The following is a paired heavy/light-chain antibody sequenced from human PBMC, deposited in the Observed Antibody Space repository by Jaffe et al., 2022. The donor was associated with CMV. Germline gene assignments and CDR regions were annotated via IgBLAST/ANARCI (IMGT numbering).Heavy chain of an antibody. CDR2: ISGSGGST. V-gene: IGHV3-23*01. CDR3: AKEEWGEWELLRLSPNRFDY. CDR1: GFTFSSYA. D-gene: IGHD1-26*01. J-gene: IGHJ4*02. Sequence: EVQLLESGGGLVQPGGSLRLSCAASGFTFSSYAMSWVRQAPGKGLEWVSAISGSGGSTYYADSVKGRFTISRDNSKNTLYLQMNSLRAEDTAVYYCAKEEWGEWELLRLSPNRFDYWGQGTLVTVSS.
Light chain of an antibody. CDR3: MQALQTPI. V-gene: IGKV2-28*01. CDR1: QSLLHSNGYNY. Sequence: DIVMTQSPLSLPVTPGEPASISCRSSQSLLHSNGYNYLDWYLQKPGQSPQLLIYLGSNRASGVPDRFSGSGSGTDFTLKISRVEAEDVGVYYCMQALQTPIFGPGTKVDIK. J-gene: IGKJ3*01. CDR2: LGS.